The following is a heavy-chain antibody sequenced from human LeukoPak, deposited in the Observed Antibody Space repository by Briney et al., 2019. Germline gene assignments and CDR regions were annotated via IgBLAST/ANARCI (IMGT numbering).Heavy chain of an antibody. CDR3: AKSIGSSGWYPFDY. CDR2: IGGSGDSP. D-gene: IGHD6-19*01. V-gene: IGHV3-23*01. CDR1: GFTFSSYG. J-gene: IGHJ4*02. Sequence: PGESLRLSCAASGFTFSSYGMSWVRQAPGQGLEWASAIGGSGDSPDNADSVKGWITISRDNSRKTLYLQMNSLRVEDTAVYYCAKSIGSSGWYPFDYWGQGTLVTVSS.